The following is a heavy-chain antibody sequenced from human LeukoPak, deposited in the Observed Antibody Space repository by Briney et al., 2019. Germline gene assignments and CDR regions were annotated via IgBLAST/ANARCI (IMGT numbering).Heavy chain of an antibody. CDR3: ARDSVSGYSSGWTTLYYFDY. V-gene: IGHV4-4*07. Sequence: SETLSLTCTVSGVSISSYYWSWIRQPAGKGLEWIGRIYTGGSTNYNPSLKSRVTMSVDTSKNQFSLKLNSVTAADTAVYYCARDSVSGYSSGWTTLYYFDYWGQGTLVTVSS. CDR1: GVSISSYY. CDR2: IYTGGST. J-gene: IGHJ4*02. D-gene: IGHD6-19*01.